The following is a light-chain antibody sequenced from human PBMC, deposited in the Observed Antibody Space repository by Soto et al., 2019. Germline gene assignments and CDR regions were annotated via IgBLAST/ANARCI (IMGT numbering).Light chain of an antibody. Sequence: QYVLTQPASVSGSPGQSITISCTRSSTDFENYNLVSWYQHCPDKAPKLIIYEGTKRPSEISDRFSGSESDTTASLIISGLQPEDEADYYCSSYAGSSARVVFGGVTQLTVL. V-gene: IGLV2-23*01. CDR1: STDFENYNL. CDR3: SSYAGSSARVV. CDR2: EGT. J-gene: IGLJ2*01.